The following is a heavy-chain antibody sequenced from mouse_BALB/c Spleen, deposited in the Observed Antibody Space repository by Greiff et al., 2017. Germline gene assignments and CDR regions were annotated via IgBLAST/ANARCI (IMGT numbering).Heavy chain of an antibody. D-gene: IGHD4-1*01. CDR1: EYEFPSHD. CDR2: INSDGGST. J-gene: IGHJ4*01. CDR3: ARQGTGTGAYAMDY. Sequence: DVHLVESGGGLVQPGESLKLSCESTEYEFPSHDMSWVRKTPEKRLELVAAINSDGGSTYYPDTMERRFIISRDNTKKTLYLQMSSLRSEDTALYYCARQGTGTGAYAMDYWGQGTSVTVSS. V-gene: IGHV5-2*01.